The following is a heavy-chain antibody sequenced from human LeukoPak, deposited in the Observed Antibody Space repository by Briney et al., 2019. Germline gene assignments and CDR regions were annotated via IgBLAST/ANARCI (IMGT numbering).Heavy chain of an antibody. CDR1: GCTFTGYY. Sequence: VKVSCKASGCTFTGYYIHWVRQAPGQGLEWMGWINPNSGGTNYAQKFQGRVTMTRDTSISTAYMELSRLTSDDTAVYYCARDAIVRDYSNSDYWGQGTLVTVSS. CDR2: INPNSGGT. J-gene: IGHJ4*02. D-gene: IGHD4-11*01. CDR3: ARDAIVRDYSNSDY. V-gene: IGHV1-2*02.